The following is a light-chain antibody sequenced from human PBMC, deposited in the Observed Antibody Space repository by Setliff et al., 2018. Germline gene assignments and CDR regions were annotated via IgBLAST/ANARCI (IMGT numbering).Light chain of an antibody. V-gene: IGLV2-8*01. CDR3: SSYAGSNTVLYV. J-gene: IGLJ1*01. CDR1: SSDVGGYNY. CDR2: EVS. Sequence: QSALTQPPSASGSPGQSVTISCTGTSSDVGGYNYVSWYQQHPGKAPKLMIYEVSKRPSGVPDRFSGSKSGNTASLTVSGLQAEDEADYYCSSYAGSNTVLYVFGTGTKVTVL.